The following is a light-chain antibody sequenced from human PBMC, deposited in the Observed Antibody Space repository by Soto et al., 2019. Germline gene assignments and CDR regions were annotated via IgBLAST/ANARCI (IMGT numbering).Light chain of an antibody. Sequence: IVMTQSPGTLSLSPWERATLSCRASQSVSSSYLAWYQQKPGQAPRLLIYGASTRATGIPARFSGSGSGTEFTLTISILQSEDFAVYYCQQYNDWRGTFGQGTKVDIK. CDR2: GAS. J-gene: IGKJ1*01. V-gene: IGKV3D-15*01. CDR1: QSVSSSY. CDR3: QQYNDWRGT.